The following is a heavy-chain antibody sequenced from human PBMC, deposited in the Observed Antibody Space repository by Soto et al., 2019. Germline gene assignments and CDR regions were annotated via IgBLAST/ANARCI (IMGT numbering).Heavy chain of an antibody. CDR2: IYYSGST. CDR3: ARSLDSGGPYYYYYMDV. J-gene: IGHJ6*03. V-gene: IGHV4-59*08. Sequence: SETLSLTCTVSGGSISSYYWSWIRQPPGKGLEWIGYIYYSGSTNYNPSLKSRVTISVDTSKNQFSLKLSSVTAADTAVYYCARSLDSGGPYYYYYMDVWGKGTTVTVSS. D-gene: IGHD2-15*01. CDR1: GGSISSYY.